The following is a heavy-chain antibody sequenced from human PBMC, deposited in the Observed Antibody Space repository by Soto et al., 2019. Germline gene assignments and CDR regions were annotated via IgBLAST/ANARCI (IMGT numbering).Heavy chain of an antibody. D-gene: IGHD6-6*01. CDR2: IIPIFGTA. V-gene: IGHV1-69*13. CDR1: GYTFTASG. Sequence: SVKVSCKASGYTFTASGISWVRQAPGQGLEWMGGIIPIFGTANYAQKFQGRVTITADESTSTAYMELSSLRSEDTAVYYCARDRPYSSSSSYYHGMDVWGQGTTVTVSS. CDR3: ARDRPYSSSSSYYHGMDV. J-gene: IGHJ6*02.